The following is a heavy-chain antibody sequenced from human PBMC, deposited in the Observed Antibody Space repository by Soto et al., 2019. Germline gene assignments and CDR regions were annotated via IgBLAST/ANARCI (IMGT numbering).Heavy chain of an antibody. CDR1: GGSISSGDYY. CDR3: ARGSSWYYWFDP. Sequence: SETLALTCTVSGGSISSGDYYWSWIRQPPGKGLEWIGYIYYSGSTYYNPSLKSRVTISVDTSKNQFSLKLSSVTAADTAVYYCARGSSWYYWFDPWGQGTLVTVS. V-gene: IGHV4-30-4*01. CDR2: IYYSGST. J-gene: IGHJ5*02. D-gene: IGHD6-13*01.